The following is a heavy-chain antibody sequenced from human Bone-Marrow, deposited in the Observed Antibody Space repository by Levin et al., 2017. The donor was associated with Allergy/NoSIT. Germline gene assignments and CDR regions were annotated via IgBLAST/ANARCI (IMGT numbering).Heavy chain of an antibody. CDR1: GYTFTTYG. CDR2: INTYNADT. V-gene: IGHV1-18*01. J-gene: IGHJ6*02. CDR3: ARDPNFYYNGMDV. D-gene: IGHD5-24*01. Sequence: ASVKVSCKTSGYTFTTYGINWVRQAPGQGLEWMGWINTYNADTNYAQRFQGRVTITTDTFTKTAYLELRSLTSDDTAVYYCARDPNFYYNGMDVWGQGTTVTVSS.